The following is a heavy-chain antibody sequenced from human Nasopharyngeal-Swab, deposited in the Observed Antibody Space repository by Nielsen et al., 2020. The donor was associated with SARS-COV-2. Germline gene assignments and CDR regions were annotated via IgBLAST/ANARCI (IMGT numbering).Heavy chain of an antibody. Sequence: WIRQPPGEGLEWVANIKQDGSEKYYVDSVKGRFTISRDNAKNSLYLQMNSLRAEDTAVYYCARGASGYYDFWSGYYRYYYYYYRDGGGKG. V-gene: IGHV3-7*01. J-gene: IGHJ6*03. CDR2: IKQDGSEK. CDR3: ARGASGYYDFWSGYYRYYYYYYRDG. D-gene: IGHD3-3*01.